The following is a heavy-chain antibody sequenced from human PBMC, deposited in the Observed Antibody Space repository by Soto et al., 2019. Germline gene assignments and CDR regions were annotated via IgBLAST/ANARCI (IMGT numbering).Heavy chain of an antibody. Sequence: QVQLVQSGAEVKKPGSSVKVSCKASGGTFSSYAISWVRQAPGQGLEWMGGIIPIFGTANYAQKFQGRVTITADKSTSTAYMELSSLRSEDTAVYYCARSLIEAAGTGSYYFDYWGQGTLVTVSS. D-gene: IGHD6-13*01. CDR1: GGTFSSYA. V-gene: IGHV1-69*06. J-gene: IGHJ4*02. CDR3: ARSLIEAAGTGSYYFDY. CDR2: IIPIFGTA.